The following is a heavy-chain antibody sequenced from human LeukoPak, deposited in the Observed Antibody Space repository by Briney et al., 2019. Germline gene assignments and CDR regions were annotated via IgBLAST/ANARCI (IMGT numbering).Heavy chain of an antibody. CDR1: GFTVSSNY. CDR3: AIIAVGNYFDY. D-gene: IGHD6-19*01. V-gene: IGHV3-53*01. Sequence: PGGSLRLSCAASGFTVSSNYMSWVRQAPGKGLEWVSVIYSGGTTYYADSVKGRFTISRDNSKNTLYLQMNSLRAEDTAVHYCAIIAVGNYFDYWGQGTLVTVSS. CDR2: IYSGGTT. J-gene: IGHJ4*02.